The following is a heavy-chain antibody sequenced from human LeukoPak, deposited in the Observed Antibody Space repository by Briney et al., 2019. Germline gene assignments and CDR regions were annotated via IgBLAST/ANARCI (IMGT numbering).Heavy chain of an antibody. CDR2: IYYSGST. D-gene: IGHD6-6*01. CDR3: ARAMSIAARLQTIFDY. V-gene: IGHV4-59*08. J-gene: IGHJ4*02. CDR1: GGSISSYY. Sequence: KPSETLSLTCTVSGGSISSYYWSWIRQPPGKGLEWIAYIYYSGSTNYNPSLKSRVTISVDTSKNQFSLNLTSVTAADTAVYYCARAMSIAARLQTIFDYWGQGTLVTVSS.